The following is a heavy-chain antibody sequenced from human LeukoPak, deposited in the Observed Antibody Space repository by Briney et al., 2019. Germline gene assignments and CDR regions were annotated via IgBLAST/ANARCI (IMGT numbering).Heavy chain of an antibody. CDR1: GYTFTGYY. V-gene: IGHV1-2*06. D-gene: IGHD6-19*01. CDR3: ARDHSSGWYGVDY. Sequence: ASVKVSCKASGYTFTGYYMHWVRQAPGQGLEWMGRINPNSGGTNYAQKFQGRVTMTTDTSTSTAYMELRSLRSDDTAVYYCARDHSSGWYGVDYWGQGTLVTVSS. J-gene: IGHJ4*02. CDR2: INPNSGGT.